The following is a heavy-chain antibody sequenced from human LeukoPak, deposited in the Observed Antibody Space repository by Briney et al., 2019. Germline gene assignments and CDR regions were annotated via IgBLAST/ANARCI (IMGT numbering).Heavy chain of an antibody. D-gene: IGHD6-19*01. CDR1: GYTFTSYY. Sequence: ASVKVSCKTSGYTFTSYYIHWVRQAPGQGLEWMGIINPSSGATNYAQKFQGRVAMTTDTSTTTAYMELRGLRFNDTAVYYCARAGSGSGWYFDYWGQGTLVTVSS. J-gene: IGHJ4*02. CDR3: ARAGSGSGWYFDY. V-gene: IGHV1-46*01. CDR2: INPSSGAT.